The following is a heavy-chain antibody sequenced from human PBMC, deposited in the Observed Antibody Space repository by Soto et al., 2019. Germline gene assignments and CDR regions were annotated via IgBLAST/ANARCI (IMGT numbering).Heavy chain of an antibody. CDR2: IDYSGST. D-gene: IGHD2-2*01. V-gene: IGHV4-30-4*02. CDR1: GCSISSGDYY. CDR3: GTMKIVVEPASMDV. Sequence: SDTLSLTCTVSGCSISSGDYYWSWIRQPPGKGLEWIGYIDYSGSTSYNASLKSRTSISADPSNNQFSLKLHSLTAADTAVYCCGTMKIVVEPASMDVWGPGTSVT. J-gene: IGHJ6*02.